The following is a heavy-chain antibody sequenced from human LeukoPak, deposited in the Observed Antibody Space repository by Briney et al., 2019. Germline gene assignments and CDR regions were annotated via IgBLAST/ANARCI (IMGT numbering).Heavy chain of an antibody. CDR2: ISGSGGST. CDR1: GFTFSSYA. V-gene: IGHV3-23*01. CDR3: ARSKSHYYDSSGYFS. D-gene: IGHD3-22*01. Sequence: GGSLRLSCAASGFTFSSYAMSWVRQAPGRGLEWVSAISGSGGSTYYADSMKGRFTISRDNSKNTLYLQMNSLRAEDTAVYYCARSKSHYYDSSGYFSWGQGTLVTVSS. J-gene: IGHJ5*02.